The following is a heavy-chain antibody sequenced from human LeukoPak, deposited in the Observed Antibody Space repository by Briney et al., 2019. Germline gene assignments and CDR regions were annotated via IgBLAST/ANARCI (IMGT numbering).Heavy chain of an antibody. CDR3: ARGTVVVTATAKDYYFDY. CDR1: GGSISGYY. CDR2: IYSSGST. Sequence: SETLSLTCTVSGGSISGYYWSWLRQPPGKGLEWIGYIYSSGSTYSNPSLKSRVTISVDTSKNQFSLKLTSVTAADTAVYYCARGTVVVTATAKDYYFDYWGQGTLVTVSS. V-gene: IGHV4-59*01. D-gene: IGHD2-21*02. J-gene: IGHJ4*02.